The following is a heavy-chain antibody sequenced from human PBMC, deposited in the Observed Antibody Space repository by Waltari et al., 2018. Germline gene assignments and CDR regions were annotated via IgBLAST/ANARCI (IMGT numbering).Heavy chain of an antibody. CDR2: ISNDGSTT. CDR3: ARSLAGRWYLGFDC. CDR1: GSTSDNFG. V-gene: IGHV3-74*02. Sequence: EEQLVESGGGLLQPGGSLRLSCAASGSTSDNFGMPWVRLVPGKGLVWLARISNDGSTTNYADFVNDRFTISRDDAKNMLYLQMNSLRAEDTAVYYCARSLAGRWYLGFDCWGQGVLVTVSS. J-gene: IGHJ4*02. D-gene: IGHD6-13*01.